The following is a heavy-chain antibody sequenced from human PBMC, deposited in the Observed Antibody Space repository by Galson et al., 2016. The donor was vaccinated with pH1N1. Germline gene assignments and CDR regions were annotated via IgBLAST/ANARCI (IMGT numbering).Heavy chain of an antibody. CDR1: GYSFSSYW. Sequence: QSGAEVKKPGESLKISCKGSGYSFSSYWIAWVRQMPGKGLEWMGIIYPGDSDTRYTPSFQGQVTISADKSNNTAYLQWSSLKASDTAMYYCARRPADIGVDMWGQGTMVIVSA. V-gene: IGHV5-51*01. CDR2: IYPGDSDT. CDR3: ARRPADIGVDM. D-gene: IGHD5-12*01. J-gene: IGHJ3*02.